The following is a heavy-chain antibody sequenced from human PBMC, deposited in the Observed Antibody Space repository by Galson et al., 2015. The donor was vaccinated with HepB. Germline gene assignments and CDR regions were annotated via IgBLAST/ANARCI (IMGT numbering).Heavy chain of an antibody. CDR1: GFTFNNHA. V-gene: IGHV3-23*01. Sequence: SLRLSCAASGFTFNNHALTWARQAPGKGLEWVSAIRGSNGDTFYADSVKGRFTISRDSSKSTLYLQMNSLKVEDTAVYYCARASPYGTTWHGANDYWGQGTLVTVSS. D-gene: IGHD1-14*01. CDR2: IRGSNGDT. CDR3: ARASPYGTTWHGANDY. J-gene: IGHJ4*02.